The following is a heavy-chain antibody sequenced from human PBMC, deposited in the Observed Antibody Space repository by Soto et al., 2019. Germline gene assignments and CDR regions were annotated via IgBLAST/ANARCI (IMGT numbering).Heavy chain of an antibody. D-gene: IGHD6-13*01. Sequence: SETLSLTCAVYGGSLSGYYWSWIRQPPGKGLEWIGEINHSGSTNYNPSLKSRAIISVDTSKNQFSLKLTSVTAADTAVYYCARGGEDQQLVFDYWGQETLVTVSS. CDR1: GGSLSGYY. CDR3: ARGGEDQQLVFDY. J-gene: IGHJ4*02. V-gene: IGHV4-34*01. CDR2: INHSGST.